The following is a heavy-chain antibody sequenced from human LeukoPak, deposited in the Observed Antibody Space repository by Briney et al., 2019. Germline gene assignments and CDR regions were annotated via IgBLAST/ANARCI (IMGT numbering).Heavy chain of an antibody. CDR3: ATNYGSGSYYNFDY. V-gene: IGHV3-23*01. D-gene: IGHD3-10*01. CDR1: GFTFSSYT. CDR2: ISGSRA. Sequence: GGSLRLSCAASGFTFSSYTMSWVRQAPGKGLEWVSTISGSRAYYADSVKGRFTISRDTSKNTLYLQMNSLRAEDTAVYYCATNYGSGSYYNFDYWGQGTLVTASS. J-gene: IGHJ4*02.